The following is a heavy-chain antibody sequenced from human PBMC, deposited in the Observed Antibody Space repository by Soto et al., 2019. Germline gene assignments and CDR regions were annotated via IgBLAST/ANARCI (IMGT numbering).Heavy chain of an antibody. Sequence: GASVKVSCKASGYTFTGQFMHWVRQAPGQGLEWMGWINPNSGGTTYSQRFQGRVTMTRDTSITTGYMELTGLTSNDTAVYYCALTGTGGSWGQGTLVTVSS. CDR1: GYTFTGQF. CDR2: INPNSGGT. D-gene: IGHD1-20*01. CDR3: ALTGTGGS. V-gene: IGHV1-2*02. J-gene: IGHJ5*02.